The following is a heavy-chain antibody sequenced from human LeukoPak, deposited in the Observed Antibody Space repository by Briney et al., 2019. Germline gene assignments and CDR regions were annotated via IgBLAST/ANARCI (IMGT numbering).Heavy chain of an antibody. CDR3: VRGSYGDY. Sequence: ASVKVSCKASGYTFTGYYMHWVRQAPGQGLEWMGWINPNSGGTNYAQKFQGRVTMTTDTSTSTGYMELRSLRSDDTAVYYCVRGSYGDYWGQGTLVTVSS. D-gene: IGHD3-16*01. J-gene: IGHJ4*02. CDR1: GYTFTGYY. V-gene: IGHV1-2*02. CDR2: INPNSGGT.